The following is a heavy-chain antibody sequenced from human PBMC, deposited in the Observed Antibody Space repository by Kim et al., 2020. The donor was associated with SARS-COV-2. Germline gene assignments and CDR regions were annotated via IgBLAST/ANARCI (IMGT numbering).Heavy chain of an antibody. V-gene: IGHV4-59*08. CDR3: VRYKSIGNWYYFDY. CDR1: GGSISTDY. Sequence: SETLSLTCTVSGGSISTDYWSWIRQPPGKGLEWIGYVSYSGSTNYNPSLKSRVTMSADRSKNQFSLKLSSVTAADTAVYYCVRYKSIGNWYYFDYWGQGTLVTVSS. CDR2: VSYSGST. J-gene: IGHJ4*02. D-gene: IGHD1-1*01.